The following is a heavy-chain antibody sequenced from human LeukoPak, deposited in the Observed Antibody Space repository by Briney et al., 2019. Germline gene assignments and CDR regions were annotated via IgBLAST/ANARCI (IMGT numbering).Heavy chain of an antibody. CDR2: VSGSGGST. J-gene: IGHJ4*02. CDR3: ARGKRDAYGLEDG. D-gene: IGHD4-17*01. CDR1: GFTFSSYA. Sequence: PGGSLRLSCAASGFTFSSYAMSWVRQAPGKGLEWVSAVSGSGGSTYYADSVKGRFTISRDNSKNTLYLQMNSLRAEDTAVYFCARGKRDAYGLEDGWGQGTLVTVSP. V-gene: IGHV3-23*01.